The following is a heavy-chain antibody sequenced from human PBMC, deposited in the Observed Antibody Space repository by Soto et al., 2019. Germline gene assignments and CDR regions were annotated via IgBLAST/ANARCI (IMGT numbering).Heavy chain of an antibody. Sequence: EVQLLESGGGLVQPGGSLRLSCAASGFTFSTYAMSWVRQAPGKGLEWASTITTSGGNTYYADSVQGRFTISRDESKNTLYLQMNSLRAEDTAVYYCAGRYCTNGVCYTSYYYYIDVWGKGTTVTVSS. D-gene: IGHD2-8*01. CDR2: ITTSGGNT. V-gene: IGHV3-23*01. J-gene: IGHJ6*03. CDR1: GFTFSTYA. CDR3: AGRYCTNGVCYTSYYYYIDV.